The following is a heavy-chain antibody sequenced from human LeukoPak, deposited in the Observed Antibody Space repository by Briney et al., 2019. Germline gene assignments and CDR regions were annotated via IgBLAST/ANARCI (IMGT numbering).Heavy chain of an antibody. J-gene: IGHJ6*03. Sequence: GGSLRLSCAASGFAFSSYGMHWVRQAPGKGLEWVAVISYDGSNKYYADSVKGRFTISRDNSKNTLYLQMNSLRAEDTAVYYCAKGSKEVLFTRDHHMDVWGKGTTVTISS. D-gene: IGHD3-3*01. CDR3: AKGSKEVLFTRDHHMDV. CDR1: GFAFSSYG. CDR2: ISYDGSNK. V-gene: IGHV3-30*18.